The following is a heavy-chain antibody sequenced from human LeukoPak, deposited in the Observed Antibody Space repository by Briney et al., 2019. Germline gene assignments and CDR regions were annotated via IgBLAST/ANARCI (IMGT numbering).Heavy chain of an antibody. J-gene: IGHJ4*02. CDR3: ARDLEGLGLFDY. V-gene: IGHV4-59*01. CDR2: IYYSGST. Sequence: KPSETLSLTCTVSGGSISSYYWSWIWQPPGKGLEWIGYIYYSGSTNYNPSLKSRVTISVDTSKNQFSLKLSSVTAADTAVYYCARDLEGLGLFDYWGQGTLVTVSS. D-gene: IGHD7-27*01. CDR1: GGSISSYY.